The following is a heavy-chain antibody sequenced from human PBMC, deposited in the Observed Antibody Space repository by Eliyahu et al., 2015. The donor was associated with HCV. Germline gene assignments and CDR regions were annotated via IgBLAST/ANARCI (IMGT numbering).Heavy chain of an antibody. J-gene: IGHJ6*02. CDR3: ARRTIAAAGYYYYYGMDV. CDR2: IDPXDSYT. CDR1: GYSFTSYW. V-gene: IGHV5-10-1*03. Sequence: EVQLVQSGAEVKKPGESLRISCKGSGYSFTSYWXSWXRQMPGKGLEWMGXIDPXDSYTNXSPSFQGHVTISADKSISTAYLQWSSLKASDTAMYYCARRTIAAAGYYYYYGMDVWGQGTTVTVSS. D-gene: IGHD6-13*01.